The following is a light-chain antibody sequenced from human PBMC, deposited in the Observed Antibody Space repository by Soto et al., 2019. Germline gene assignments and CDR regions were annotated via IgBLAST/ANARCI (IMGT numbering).Light chain of an antibody. Sequence: DIQMTQSPSSLSASVGDRITLTCRASESITTYLNWCQQKAGKAPKLLIYSASSLQGGASSRFSGSGSGTEFTLTINSLQPEAFATYYCQQSYSTTWTFGQGTKVDIK. J-gene: IGKJ1*01. CDR2: SAS. CDR1: ESITTY. CDR3: QQSYSTTWT. V-gene: IGKV1-39*01.